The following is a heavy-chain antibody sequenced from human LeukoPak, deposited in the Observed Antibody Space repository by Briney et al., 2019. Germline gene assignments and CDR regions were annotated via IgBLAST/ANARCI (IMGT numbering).Heavy chain of an antibody. CDR1: GASISSGSYY. CDR2: IYYSGST. Sequence: SETLSLTCTVSGASISSGSYYWGWIRQPPEKGLEWIGSIYYSGSTYYNPSLKSRVTISVDTSKNQFSLKLSSVTAADTAVYYCARERVGQPRNWFDPWGQGTLVTVSS. J-gene: IGHJ5*02. CDR3: ARERVGQPRNWFDP. V-gene: IGHV4-39*07. D-gene: IGHD1-26*01.